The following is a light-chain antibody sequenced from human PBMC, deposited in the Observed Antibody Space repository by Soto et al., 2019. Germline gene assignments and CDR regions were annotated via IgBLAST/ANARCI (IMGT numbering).Light chain of an antibody. CDR3: QQYDSYPLT. CDR1: QSINRW. Sequence: DIRMTQSPSTLSASVGDRVTITCRASQSINRWVAWYQQKPGKAPKLLIYKASSLESGVPLRFSGSGSGTEFALTIISLQPDDFATYHCQQYDSYPLTFGGGTKVEMK. V-gene: IGKV1-5*03. J-gene: IGKJ4*01. CDR2: KAS.